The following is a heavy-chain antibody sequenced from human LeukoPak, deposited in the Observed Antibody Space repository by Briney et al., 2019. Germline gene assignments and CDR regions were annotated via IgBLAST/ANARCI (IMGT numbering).Heavy chain of an antibody. CDR3: ATDSLDY. J-gene: IGHJ4*02. Sequence: PGRSLRLSCAASGFTFDDYAMHWVRQAPGKGLEWVSCINKNNHNIGYADSVKGRFTISRDNAKNSLYLQMNSLRAEDTALYYCATDSLDYWGQGTLVTVSS. CDR2: INKNNHNI. V-gene: IGHV3-9*01. CDR1: GFTFDDYA.